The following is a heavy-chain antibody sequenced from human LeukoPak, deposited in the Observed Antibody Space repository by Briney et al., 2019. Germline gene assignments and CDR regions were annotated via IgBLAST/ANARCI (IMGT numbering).Heavy chain of an antibody. J-gene: IGHJ4*02. CDR3: ASSITISICYFDY. V-gene: IGHV4-61*02. CDR2: IYTSGST. CDR1: GGSISSGSYY. D-gene: IGHD3-3*01. Sequence: SQTLSLTCTVSGGSISSGSYYWSWIRQPAGKGLESIGRIYTSGSTNYNPSLKSRVTISVDTSKNQFSLKLSSVTAADTAVYYCASSITISICYFDYWGQGTLVTVSS.